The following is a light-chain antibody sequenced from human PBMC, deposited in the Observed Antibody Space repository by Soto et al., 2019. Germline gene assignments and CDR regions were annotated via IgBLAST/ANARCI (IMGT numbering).Light chain of an antibody. CDR1: ESVNSNY. CDR2: GAS. V-gene: IGKV3-20*01. CDR3: QQYNNWPPYT. Sequence: ETVLTQSPGTLSLSPGERATLSCRASESVNSNYLAWYQQKPGQAPRLLIYGASTRATGIPDRFSGSGSGTDFILTISSLQSEDFAFYYCQQYNNWPPYTFGQGTKLEIK. J-gene: IGKJ2*01.